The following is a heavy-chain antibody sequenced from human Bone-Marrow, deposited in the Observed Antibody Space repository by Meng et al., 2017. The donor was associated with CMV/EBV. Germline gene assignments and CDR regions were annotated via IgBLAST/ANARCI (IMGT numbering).Heavy chain of an antibody. J-gene: IGHJ4*02. Sequence: QVQLVQSGAEVKKSGASVKVSCKASGYNLNGYYIHWVRQAPGQGLEWMGWINPNSGDTHYAQKFQGRVTMTRETSTSTAHMELSRLRFDDTAVYFCARDPLAAPGNGYWGQGTLVTVSS. CDR3: ARDPLAAPGNGY. D-gene: IGHD6-13*01. CDR2: INPNSGDT. V-gene: IGHV1-2*02. CDR1: GYNLNGYY.